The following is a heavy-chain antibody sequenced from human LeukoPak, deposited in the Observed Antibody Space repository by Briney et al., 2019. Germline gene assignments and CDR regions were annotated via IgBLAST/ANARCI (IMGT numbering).Heavy chain of an antibody. V-gene: IGHV4-59*01. CDR1: GGSISSYY. CDR3: ARGGELYYGDYVLAYYYYYMDV. D-gene: IGHD4-17*01. Sequence: SETLSLTCTVSGGSISSYYWSWIRQPPGKGLEWIGYIYYSGSTNYNPSLKSRVTISVDTSKNQFSLKLSSVTAADTAVYYCARGGELYYGDYVLAYYYYYMDVWGKGTTVTVSS. J-gene: IGHJ6*03. CDR2: IYYSGST.